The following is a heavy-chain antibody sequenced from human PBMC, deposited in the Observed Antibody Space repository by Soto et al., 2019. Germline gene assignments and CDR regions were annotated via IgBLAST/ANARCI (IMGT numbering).Heavy chain of an antibody. CDR1: ESIFRGYG. V-gene: IGHV3-33*01. CDR2: IRFDGSNI. CDR3: VRGVSGMDV. Sequence: PGGSLSLSCAAPESIFRGYGMHWVRQAPGKGLEWVAIIRFDGSNINYADAVMGRFTISRDNSKNTLSLQMNSLRAEDTAVYYCVRGVSGMDVWGQGTTVTVSS. J-gene: IGHJ6*02.